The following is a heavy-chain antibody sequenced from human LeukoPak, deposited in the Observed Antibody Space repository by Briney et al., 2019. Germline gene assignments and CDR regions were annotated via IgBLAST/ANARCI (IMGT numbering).Heavy chain of an antibody. J-gene: IGHJ4*02. CDR1: GYTFTNFG. CDR2: MNPNSGNT. Sequence: ASVKVSCKASGYTFTNFGISWVRQAPGQGLEWMGWMNPNSGNTGYAQKFQGRVTMTRNTSISTAYMELSSLRSEDTAVYYCARFEPPIAAAGTSDYWGQGTLVTVSS. D-gene: IGHD6-13*01. V-gene: IGHV1-8*02. CDR3: ARFEPPIAAAGTSDY.